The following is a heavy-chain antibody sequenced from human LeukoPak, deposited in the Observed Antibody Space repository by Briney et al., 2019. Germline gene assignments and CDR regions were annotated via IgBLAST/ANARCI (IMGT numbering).Heavy chain of an antibody. Sequence: SETLSLTCAVYGGSFSGYYWSWIRQPPGKGLEWIGEINHSGSTNYNPSLKSRVTISVDTSKNQFSLKLSSVTAADTAVYYCARGWGYDQSFDYWGQGTLVTVSS. D-gene: IGHD5-12*01. V-gene: IGHV4-34*01. J-gene: IGHJ4*02. CDR1: GGSFSGYY. CDR3: ARGWGYDQSFDY. CDR2: INHSGST.